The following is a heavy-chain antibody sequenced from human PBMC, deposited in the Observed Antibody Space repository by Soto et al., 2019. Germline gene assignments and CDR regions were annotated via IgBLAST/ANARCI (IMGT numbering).Heavy chain of an antibody. D-gene: IGHD3-22*01. Sequence: QVQLVQSGAEVKKPGASVKVSCKASGYTFTSYDINWVRQATGQGLEWMGWMNPNSGNTGYAQKFQGRVTMTRNTSIRTAYMELSSLRSEDTAVYYCARTFYYDTSGSPNWFDPWGQGTLVTVSS. CDR2: MNPNSGNT. V-gene: IGHV1-8*01. J-gene: IGHJ5*02. CDR1: GYTFTSYD. CDR3: ARTFYYDTSGSPNWFDP.